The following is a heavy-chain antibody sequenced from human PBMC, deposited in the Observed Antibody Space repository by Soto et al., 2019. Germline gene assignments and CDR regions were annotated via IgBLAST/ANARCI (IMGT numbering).Heavy chain of an antibody. CDR2: TYYRSKWYN. D-gene: IGHD3-3*01. V-gene: IGHV6-1*01. CDR1: GDSVSSNSVA. J-gene: IGHJ3*02. Sequence: QVQLQQSGPGLVKPSQTLSLTCAISGDSVSSNSVAWNWIRQSPSRGLEWLGRTYYRSKWYNDYGVTVKGRITINPDTSKNQFSLQLNSVTPEDTAGYYCERGRFNAFGIWGQGTMVTVSS. CDR3: ERGRFNAFGI.